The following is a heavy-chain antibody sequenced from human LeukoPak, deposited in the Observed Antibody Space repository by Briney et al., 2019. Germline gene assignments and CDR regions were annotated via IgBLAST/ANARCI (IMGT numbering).Heavy chain of an antibody. J-gene: IGHJ3*02. CDR1: GGSISSYY. Sequence: PSETLSLTCTVSGGSISSYYWSWIRQPPGKGLEWIGYIYYSGSTNYNPSLKSRVTISVDTSKNQFSLKLSSVTAADTAVYYCARGPGYCSGGSCRLLGAFDIWGQGTMVTVSS. V-gene: IGHV4-59*12. CDR2: IYYSGST. D-gene: IGHD2-15*01. CDR3: ARGPGYCSGGSCRLLGAFDI.